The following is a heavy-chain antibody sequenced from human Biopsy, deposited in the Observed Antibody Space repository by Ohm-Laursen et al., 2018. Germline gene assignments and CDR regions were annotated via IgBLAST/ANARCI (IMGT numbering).Heavy chain of an antibody. CDR1: GFTFESYA. V-gene: IGHV3-9*01. CDR2: ISWNSGSV. D-gene: IGHD6-19*01. J-gene: IGHJ4*02. CDR3: AKASGYSSGWPIDY. Sequence: SLRLSCAASGFTFESYAMNWVRQAPGKGLEWVSGISWNSGSVVYADSVKGRFTISRDNAKNSLYLQMHSLRAEDTAFYYCAKASGYSSGWPIDYWGQGNLVTVSP.